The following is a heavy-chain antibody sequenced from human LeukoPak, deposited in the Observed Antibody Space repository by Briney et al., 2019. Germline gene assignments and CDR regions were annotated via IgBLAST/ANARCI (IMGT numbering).Heavy chain of an antibody. CDR3: ARASMGYSSSWYFDY. Sequence: ETLSLTCTVLGGSISSYYWSWIRQPPGKGLEWIGYIYHSGSSNYNPSLKSRVTISVDTSKKQFSLKLSSVTAADTAVYYCARASMGYSSSWYFDYWGQGTLVTVSS. D-gene: IGHD6-13*01. CDR1: GGSISSYY. CDR2: IYHSGSS. V-gene: IGHV4-59*01. J-gene: IGHJ4*02.